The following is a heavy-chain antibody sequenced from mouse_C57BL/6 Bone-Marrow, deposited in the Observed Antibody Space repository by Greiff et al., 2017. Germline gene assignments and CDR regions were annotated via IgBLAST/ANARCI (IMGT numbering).Heavy chain of an antibody. CDR2: FHPYNDDT. J-gene: IGHJ1*03. CDR1: GYTFTTYP. D-gene: IGHD1-1*01. CDR3: ARTPHYYGSSHWYFDV. Sequence: VQVVESGAELVKPGASVKMSCKASGYTFTTYPIEWMKQNHGKSLEWIGNFHPYNDDTKYNEKFKGKATLTVEKSSSTVYLELSRLTSDDSAVYYCARTPHYYGSSHWYFDVWGTGTTVTVSS. V-gene: IGHV1-47*01.